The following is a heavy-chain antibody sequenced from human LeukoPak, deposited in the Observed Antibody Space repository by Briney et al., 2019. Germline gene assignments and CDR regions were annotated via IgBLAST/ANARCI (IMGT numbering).Heavy chain of an antibody. CDR3: ATAFYFDSSGPYWYFDL. V-gene: IGHV3-23*01. Sequence: GGSLRLSCAASGFTFTTFAMNWVRQAPGKGLEWVSVISGSGGSTYYADSVKGRFTISRDNSKNTLYLEVNSLRAEDTAVYYCATAFYFDSSGPYWYFDLWGRGTLVTVSS. J-gene: IGHJ2*01. CDR1: GFTFTTFA. D-gene: IGHD3-22*01. CDR2: ISGSGGST.